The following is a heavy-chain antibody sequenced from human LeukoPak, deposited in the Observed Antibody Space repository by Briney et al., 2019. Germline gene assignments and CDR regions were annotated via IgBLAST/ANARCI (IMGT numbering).Heavy chain of an antibody. CDR1: GYSISSDYY. D-gene: IGHD3-10*01. J-gene: IGHJ6*03. CDR3: ARVDYGSGSYYYYYYYMDV. V-gene: IGHV4-38-2*02. Sequence: PSETLSLTCSVSGYSISSDYYWGWIRQPPGKGLEWIGSIYHSGSTYYNPSLKSRVTISVDTSKNQFSLKLSSVTAADTAVYYCARVDYGSGSYYYYYYYMDVWGKGTTVTVSS. CDR2: IYHSGST.